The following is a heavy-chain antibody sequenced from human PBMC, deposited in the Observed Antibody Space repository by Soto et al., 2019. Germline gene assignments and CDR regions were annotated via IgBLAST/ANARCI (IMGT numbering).Heavy chain of an antibody. Sequence: PSETLSLTCAVYGGSFSGYYWSWIRQPPGKGLEWIGEINHSGSTNYNPSLKSRVTISVDTSKNQFSLKLSSVTAADTAVYYCARENKFGFWSGYYSYGMDVWGQGTKVTVSS. V-gene: IGHV4-34*01. CDR2: INHSGST. D-gene: IGHD3-3*01. CDR3: ARENKFGFWSGYYSYGMDV. J-gene: IGHJ6*02. CDR1: GGSFSGYY.